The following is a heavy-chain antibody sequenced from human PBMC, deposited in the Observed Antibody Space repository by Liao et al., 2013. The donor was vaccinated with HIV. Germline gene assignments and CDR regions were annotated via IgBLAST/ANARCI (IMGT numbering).Heavy chain of an antibody. CDR2: IYTSGTA. CDR3: ARWDFGGNSAFDL. Sequence: QVHLQESGPGLVKPSQTLSLTCTVSGGSISSGSYYWSWIRQPAGKGLEWIGHIYTSGTADYKPSLKSRVTISADTSKNQFSLRLISVTAADTAVYYCARWDFGGNSAFDLWGQGTMVTVSS. V-gene: IGHV4-61*02. CDR1: GGSISSGSYY. J-gene: IGHJ3*01. D-gene: IGHD4-23*01.